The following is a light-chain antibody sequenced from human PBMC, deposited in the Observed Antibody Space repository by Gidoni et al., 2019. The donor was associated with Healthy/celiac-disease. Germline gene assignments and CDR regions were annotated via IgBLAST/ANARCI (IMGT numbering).Light chain of an antibody. Sequence: EIVLTQSPATLSLSPGERATLPCRASQSVSSYLAWYQQKPGQAPRLLIYDASNRATGIPARFSGRGSGTDFTLTISSLEPEDFAVYYCQQRSNWLTFXGXTKVXIK. CDR3: QQRSNWLT. CDR2: DAS. J-gene: IGKJ4*01. CDR1: QSVSSY. V-gene: IGKV3-11*01.